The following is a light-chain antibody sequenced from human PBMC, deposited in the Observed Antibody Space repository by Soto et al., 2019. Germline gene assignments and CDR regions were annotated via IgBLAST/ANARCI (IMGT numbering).Light chain of an antibody. CDR3: QQYNDYLYT. CDR2: DAS. CDR1: QSINNW. V-gene: IGKV1-5*01. Sequence: DIQVTQSHSTLSASVGDRVTITCRASQSINNWLAWYQQKPGKAPKLLLSDASTLENVVPSRFTGSGSGTEFTLTISSLQPDDFATYYCQQYNDYLYTFGQGTKVEIK. J-gene: IGKJ2*01.